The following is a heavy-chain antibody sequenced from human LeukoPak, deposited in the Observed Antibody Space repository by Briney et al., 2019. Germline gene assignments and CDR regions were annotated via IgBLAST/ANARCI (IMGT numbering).Heavy chain of an antibody. V-gene: IGHV4-34*01. CDR2: INHSGST. Sequence: SETLSLTCAVYGGSFSGYYGSWIRQPPGKGLEWIGEINHSGSTNYNPSLKSRVTISVDTSKNQFSLKLSSVTAADTAVYYCARLGVVPAARSYYYYYGMDVWGQGTTVTVSS. CDR1: GGSFSGYY. J-gene: IGHJ6*02. CDR3: ARLGVVPAARSYYYYYGMDV. D-gene: IGHD2-2*01.